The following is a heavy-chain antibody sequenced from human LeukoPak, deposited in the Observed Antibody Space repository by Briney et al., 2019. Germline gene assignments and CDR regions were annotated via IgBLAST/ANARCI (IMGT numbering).Heavy chain of an antibody. CDR3: ARDFNGFGEFDY. Sequence: GASVKVSCKASGYTFTGYDISWVRQAPGQGLEWMGRIIPIFGTANYAQKFQGRVTITTDESTSTAYMELSSLRSEDTAVYYCARDFNGFGEFDYWGQGTLVTVSS. CDR1: GYTFTGYD. CDR2: IIPIFGTA. D-gene: IGHD3-10*01. V-gene: IGHV1-69*05. J-gene: IGHJ4*02.